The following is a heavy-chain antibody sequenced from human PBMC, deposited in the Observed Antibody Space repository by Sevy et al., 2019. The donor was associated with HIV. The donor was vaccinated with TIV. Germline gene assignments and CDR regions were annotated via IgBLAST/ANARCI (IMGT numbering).Heavy chain of an antibody. D-gene: IGHD4-17*01. CDR1: GFTLSTYG. J-gene: IGHJ4*02. CDR2: IWFDGSDT. CDR3: ARDLEFYDYGDYGPAFMPDY. Sequence: GGSLRLSCPASGFTLSTYGMHWVRQAPGKGLEWVAVIWFDGSDTYYADSVKGRFTISRDIAKNTLHLQMNSLRAEDTAVYYCARDLEFYDYGDYGPAFMPDYWGQGTLVTVSS. V-gene: IGHV3-33*01.